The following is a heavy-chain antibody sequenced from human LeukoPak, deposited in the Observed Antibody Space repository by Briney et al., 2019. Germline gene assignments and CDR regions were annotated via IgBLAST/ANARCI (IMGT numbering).Heavy chain of an antibody. CDR1: GGTFSSYA. CDR3: ARALLWFGELSNWFDP. V-gene: IGHV1-69*10. Sequence: SVKVSCKASGGTFSSYAISWVRQAPGQGLEWMGGIIPIFGIANYAQKFQGRVTITADKSTSTAYMELSSLRSEDTAVYYCARALLWFGELSNWFDPWGQGTLVTVSS. J-gene: IGHJ5*02. D-gene: IGHD3-10*01. CDR2: IIPIFGIA.